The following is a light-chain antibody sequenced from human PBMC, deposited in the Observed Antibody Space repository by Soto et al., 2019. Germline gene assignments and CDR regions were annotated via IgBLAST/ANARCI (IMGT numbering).Light chain of an antibody. Sequence: QSVLTQPASVSGSPGQSIAISCTGTSSDVGAYNSVSWYQQYPGKAPKLMIHDVSNRPSGVSDRFSGSESGNTASLTISGLQAEDEADYYCSSYTSSSSYVFGSGTKVTVL. CDR1: SSDVGAYNS. CDR3: SSYTSSSSYV. V-gene: IGLV2-14*01. J-gene: IGLJ1*01. CDR2: DVS.